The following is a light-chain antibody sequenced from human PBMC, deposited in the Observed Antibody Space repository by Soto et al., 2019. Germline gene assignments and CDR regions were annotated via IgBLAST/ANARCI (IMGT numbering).Light chain of an antibody. V-gene: IGKV1-5*03. CDR1: QTISSW. CDR2: KAS. CDR3: QHYNSYSES. J-gene: IGKJ1*01. Sequence: DIQMTQSPSTLSGSVGDRVIITCRASQTISSWLAWYQQKPGKAPKLLIYKASTLKSGVPSRFSGSGSGTEFTLTISSLQPDDFGTYYCQHYNSYSESLGQGA.